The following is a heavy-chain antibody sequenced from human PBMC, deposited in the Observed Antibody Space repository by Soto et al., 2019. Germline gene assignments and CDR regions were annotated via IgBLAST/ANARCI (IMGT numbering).Heavy chain of an antibody. V-gene: IGHV3-23*01. D-gene: IGHD3-3*01. CDR3: AKDYDFWSGYPFDP. CDR1: GFTFSSYA. CDR2: ISGSGGST. J-gene: IGHJ5*02. Sequence: GGSLRLSCAASGFTFSSYAMSWVRQAPGKGLEWVSAISGSGGSTYYADSVKGRFTISRDNSKNTLYLQMNSLRTEDTAVYYCAKDYDFWSGYPFDPWGQGTLVTVS.